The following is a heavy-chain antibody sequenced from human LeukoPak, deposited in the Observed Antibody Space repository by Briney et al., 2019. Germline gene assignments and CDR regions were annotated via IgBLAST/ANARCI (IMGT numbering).Heavy chain of an antibody. CDR1: GGSFSGYY. V-gene: IGHV4-34*01. CDR3: ARGIAVAYYYYHYGMDV. J-gene: IGHJ6*02. CDR2: INHSGST. Sequence: SETLSLTCAVYGGSFSGYYWSWIRQPPGKGLEWSGEINHSGSTNYNPSLKSRVTISVDTSKNQFSLKLSSVTAADTAVYYCARGIAVAYYYYHYGMDVWGQGTTVTVSS. D-gene: IGHD6-19*01.